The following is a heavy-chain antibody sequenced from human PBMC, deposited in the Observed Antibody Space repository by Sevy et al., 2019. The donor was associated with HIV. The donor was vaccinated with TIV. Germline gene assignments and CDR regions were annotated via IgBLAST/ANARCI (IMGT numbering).Heavy chain of an antibody. D-gene: IGHD6-13*01. Sequence: GESLKISCAASGFTFSNYWMSWVRQAPGKGLEWVANIKQDGSEKYYVDSVKGRFSISRDNAKSSLYLQMNSLRDEDTAVYYCAGGGSTSWYGGDFDYWGQGTLVTVSS. CDR1: GFTFSNYW. CDR3: AGGGSTSWYGGDFDY. CDR2: IKQDGSEK. J-gene: IGHJ4*02. V-gene: IGHV3-7*01.